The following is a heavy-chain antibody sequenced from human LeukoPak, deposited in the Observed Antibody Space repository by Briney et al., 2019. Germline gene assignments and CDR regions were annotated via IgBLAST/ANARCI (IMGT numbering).Heavy chain of an antibody. J-gene: IGHJ4*02. V-gene: IGHV4-59*01. D-gene: IGHD2-2*01. Sequence: PSETLSLTCTVSGGSISSYYWSWIRQPPGKGLEWIGYIYYSGSTNYNPSLKSRVTISVDTSKNQFSLKLSSVTAADTAVYYCARGKSTSWLYWGRGTLVTVSS. CDR2: IYYSGST. CDR3: ARGKSTSWLY. CDR1: GGSISSYY.